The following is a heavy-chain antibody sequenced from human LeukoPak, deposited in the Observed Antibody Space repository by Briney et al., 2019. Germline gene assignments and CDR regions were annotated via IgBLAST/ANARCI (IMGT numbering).Heavy chain of an antibody. Sequence: ASVKVSCKASGYTFTGYYMHWVRQAPGQGLEWMGWINPNSGGTNYAQKFQGRVTMTRDTSISTAYMELSRLRSDDTAVYYCARALFYYGSGSYYNDYMDVWGKGTTVTISS. CDR3: ARALFYYGSGSYYNDYMDV. CDR1: GYTFTGYY. J-gene: IGHJ6*03. CDR2: INPNSGGT. D-gene: IGHD3-10*01. V-gene: IGHV1-2*02.